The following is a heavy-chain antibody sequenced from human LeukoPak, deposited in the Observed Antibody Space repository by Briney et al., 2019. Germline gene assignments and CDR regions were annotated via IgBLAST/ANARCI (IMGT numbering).Heavy chain of an antibody. D-gene: IGHD2-2*01. CDR3: ASSYELLRRPFDS. Sequence: SETLSLTCTVSGGSISTYYWGWIRQPPGKGLEWIGSIKYSGSIYYNASLKSRLTISVDTSKNQFSLRLSSVTAADTAVYYCASSYELLRRPFDSWGQGTLVTVSS. J-gene: IGHJ4*02. V-gene: IGHV4-39*01. CDR2: IKYSGSI. CDR1: GGSISTYY.